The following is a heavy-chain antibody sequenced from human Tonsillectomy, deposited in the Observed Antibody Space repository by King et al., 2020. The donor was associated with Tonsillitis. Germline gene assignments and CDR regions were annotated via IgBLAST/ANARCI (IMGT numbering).Heavy chain of an antibody. J-gene: IGHJ4*02. Sequence: QLVQSGAEVKKPGASVKVSCKASGYTFTDYYMHWVRKAPGQGLEWMGWINPHNGGAKYAQTFWGRVTVTRDTSISPAYVELSRLRSDDTAVYYCARDQATVDYYDSSGYSSFDYWGQGTLVTVSS. CDR3: ARDQATVDYYDSSGYSSFDY. CDR1: GYTFTDYY. V-gene: IGHV1-2*02. CDR2: INPHNGGA. D-gene: IGHD3-22*01.